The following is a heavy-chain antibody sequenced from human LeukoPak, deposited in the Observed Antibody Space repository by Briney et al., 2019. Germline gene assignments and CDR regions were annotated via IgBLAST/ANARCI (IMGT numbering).Heavy chain of an antibody. CDR1: GGSISSYY. CDR3: ARGKKYYYGSGSRTYYFDY. Sequence: PSETLSLTCTVSGGSISSYYWSWIRQPAGKGLEWIGEINHSGSTNYNPSLKSRVTISVDTSKNQFSLKLSSVTAADTAVYYCARGKKYYYGSGSRTYYFDYWGQGTLVTVSS. CDR2: INHSGST. J-gene: IGHJ4*02. V-gene: IGHV4-34*01. D-gene: IGHD3-10*01.